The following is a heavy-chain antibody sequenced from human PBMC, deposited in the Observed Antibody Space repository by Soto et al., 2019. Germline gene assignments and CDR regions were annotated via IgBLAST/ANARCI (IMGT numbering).Heavy chain of an antibody. CDR1: GFTFRNFV. CDR3: AQDRGWEVVSPSHDY. CDR2: IRGTGGET. D-gene: IGHD2-21*01. V-gene: IGHV3-23*01. Sequence: EVQLLESGGGMVQPGGSLRVSCAASGFTFRNFVMSWVRQAPGKGLEWVSAIRGTGGETFYADSVKGRFTISRDNSKNTLYLQMNSLRDEDTALYFCAQDRGWEVVSPSHDYWGQGTLVTVSS. J-gene: IGHJ4*02.